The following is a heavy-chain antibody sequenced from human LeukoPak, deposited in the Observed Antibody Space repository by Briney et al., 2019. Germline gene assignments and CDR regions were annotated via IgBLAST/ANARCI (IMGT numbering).Heavy chain of an antibody. CDR1: GGSISSYY. CDR2: IYYSGST. Sequence: SETLSLTCTVSGGSISSYYWSWIRQPPGKGLEWIGYIYYSGSTNYNPSLKNRVTISVDTSKNQFSLKLSSVTAADTAVYYCARRKTYYYDSSGYYWDYWGQGTLVTVSS. V-gene: IGHV4-59*08. D-gene: IGHD3-22*01. J-gene: IGHJ4*02. CDR3: ARRKTYYYDSSGYYWDY.